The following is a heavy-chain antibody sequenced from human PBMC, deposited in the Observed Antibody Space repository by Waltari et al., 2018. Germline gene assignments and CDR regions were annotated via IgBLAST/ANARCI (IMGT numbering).Heavy chain of an antibody. J-gene: IGHJ5*02. V-gene: IGHV4-39*01. CDR1: GGSISSTNYY. CDR2: IYYSGNT. CDR3: ARHQDWVVVSATWFDP. D-gene: IGHD2-21*02. Sequence: QLRLQESGPGLVKPSDTLSLTCTVSGGSISSTNYYWGLIRQPPGKGLEWIGSIYYSGNTYYNPSLKSRVTMSADTSKNQFSLKLSSVTAADTAVYYCARHQDWVVVSATWFDPWGQGTLVTVSS.